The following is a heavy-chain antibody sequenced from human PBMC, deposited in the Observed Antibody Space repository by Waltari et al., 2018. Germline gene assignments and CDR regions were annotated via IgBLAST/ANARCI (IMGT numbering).Heavy chain of an antibody. V-gene: IGHV4-59*08. CDR3: ARLPTKYSDSIGWGFFDQ. CDR2: LRNTGGT. CDR1: GDFLSADH. D-gene: IGHD3-22*01. Sequence: HVQLQESGPGLVRPSETLSLTCPGPGDFLSADHWLRIRQAPGKGLEWIAYLRNTGGTKCTTSLKSRVTVSAVTSKKQFYLRLTSVTAADTAVYYCARLPTKYSDSIGWGFFDQWGQGILVTVSS. J-gene: IGHJ4*02.